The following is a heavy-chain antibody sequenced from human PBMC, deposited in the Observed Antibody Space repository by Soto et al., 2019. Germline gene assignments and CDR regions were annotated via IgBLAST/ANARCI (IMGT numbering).Heavy chain of an antibody. J-gene: IGHJ5*01. Sequence: QVQLVESGGGVVQPGRSLRLTCAASGLIFSGSGMHWVRQAPGKGLEWVALVSNDGIRKYYGDSVKGRFTISRDNAENTLYLKMNSLRAEDTAVYYCARWVGGSMYDNSGKYDSWGQGTLVTVSS. CDR3: ARWVGGSMYDNSGKYDS. D-gene: IGHD3-22*01. CDR2: VSNDGIRK. CDR1: GLIFSGSG. V-gene: IGHV3-30*03.